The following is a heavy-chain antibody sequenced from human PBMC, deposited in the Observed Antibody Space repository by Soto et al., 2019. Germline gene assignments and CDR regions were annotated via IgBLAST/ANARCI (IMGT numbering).Heavy chain of an antibody. V-gene: IGHV3-30*18. Sequence: QVQLVESGGGVVQPGRSLRLSCAASGFTFSSYGMHWVRQAPGKGLEWVAVISYDGSNKYYADSVKGRFTTSRDNSKNTLYLQMNSLRAEDTAVYYCAKSFGNYADLFFDPWGQGTLVTVSS. CDR2: ISYDGSNK. CDR3: AKSFGNYADLFFDP. CDR1: GFTFSSYG. J-gene: IGHJ5*02. D-gene: IGHD4-4*01.